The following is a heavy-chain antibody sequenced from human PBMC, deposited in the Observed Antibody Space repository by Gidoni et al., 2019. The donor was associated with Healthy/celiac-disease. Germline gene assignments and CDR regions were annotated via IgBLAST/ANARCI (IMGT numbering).Heavy chain of an antibody. Sequence: EVQLVESGGGLVQPGGSRRLSCAASGFTLSSYSMNWVLQAPGKGREWVSYISSSSSTIYYADSVKGRFTISRVNAKNSLYLQMNSLRDEDTAVYYCARGGGSYYYFDYWGQGTLVTVSS. J-gene: IGHJ4*02. CDR1: GFTLSSYS. D-gene: IGHD1-26*01. CDR2: ISSSSSTI. CDR3: ARGGGSYYYFDY. V-gene: IGHV3-48*02.